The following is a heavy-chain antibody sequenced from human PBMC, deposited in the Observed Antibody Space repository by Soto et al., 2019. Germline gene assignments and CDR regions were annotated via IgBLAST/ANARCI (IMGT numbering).Heavy chain of an antibody. CDR3: ARGIVGGLFDF. D-gene: IGHD1-26*01. Sequence: EVQLVESGGGLVKPGGSLRLSCAASGFTFSSYSMNWVRQAPGKGLEWVSSISSSSSYIYYADSVKGRFTISRDNAQNSRSVQMNSVRAEDTGVYYWARGIVGGLFDFWGQGTMVIVSS. V-gene: IGHV3-21*01. CDR2: ISSSSSYI. CDR1: GFTFSSYS. J-gene: IGHJ4*02.